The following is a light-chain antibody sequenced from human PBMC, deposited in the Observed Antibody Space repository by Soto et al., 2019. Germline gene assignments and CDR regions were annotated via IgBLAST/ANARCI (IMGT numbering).Light chain of an antibody. Sequence: QSALTQPASVSGSPGQSITISCTGTSSDVGDYNYVSWYQQHPGKVPKLMIYDVSYRPSGVSYRFSGSKSGNTASLTISGLQAEDEADYYCSSFTSSTNTRAFGGGTQLTVL. CDR1: SSDVGDYNY. J-gene: IGLJ2*01. CDR3: SSFTSSTNTRA. V-gene: IGLV2-14*03. CDR2: DVS.